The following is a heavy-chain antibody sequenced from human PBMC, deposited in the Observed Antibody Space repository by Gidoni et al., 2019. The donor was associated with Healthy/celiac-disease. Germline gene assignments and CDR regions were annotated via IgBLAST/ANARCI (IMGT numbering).Heavy chain of an antibody. V-gene: IGHV1-69*04. J-gene: IGHJ4*02. Sequence: QVPLVQSGAEVKKPGSSVKVSCKASGGTFSSYAISWVRQAPGQGLEWMGRIIPILGIANYAQKFQGRVTITADKSTSTAYMELSSLRSEDTAVYYCARDLADYYGSGSYSWGQGTLVTVSS. CDR2: IIPILGIA. D-gene: IGHD3-10*01. CDR1: GGTFSSYA. CDR3: ARDLADYYGSGSYS.